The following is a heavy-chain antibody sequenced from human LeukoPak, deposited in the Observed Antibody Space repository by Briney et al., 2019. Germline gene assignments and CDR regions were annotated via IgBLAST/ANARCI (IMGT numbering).Heavy chain of an antibody. D-gene: IGHD6-6*01. CDR1: GLTISDYW. CDR3: AKALEYSSSSGDY. CDR2: INNDGSST. Sequence: GGSLRLSCVASGLTISDYWMHWVRQVPGKGLVWVSRINNDGSSTRYAESVKGRFTISKDNAKNTLYLQMNSLRTEDTALYYCAKALEYSSSSGDYWGQGTLVTVSS. J-gene: IGHJ4*02. V-gene: IGHV3-74*01.